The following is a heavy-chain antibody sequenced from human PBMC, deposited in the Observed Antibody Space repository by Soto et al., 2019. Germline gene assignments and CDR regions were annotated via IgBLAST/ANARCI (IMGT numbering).Heavy chain of an antibody. CDR1: GGSISSYY. J-gene: IGHJ3*02. V-gene: IGHV4-59*01. CDR3: ARDQAYGVGAFDI. CDR2: IYYSGST. Sequence: QVQLQESGPGLVKPSETLSLTCTVSGGSISSYYWSWIRQTPGKGLEWIGYIYYSGSTNYNPSLKSRVTISVDTSKNPFSLKLSSVTAADTAVYYCARDQAYGVGAFDIWGQGTMVTVSS. D-gene: IGHD4-17*01.